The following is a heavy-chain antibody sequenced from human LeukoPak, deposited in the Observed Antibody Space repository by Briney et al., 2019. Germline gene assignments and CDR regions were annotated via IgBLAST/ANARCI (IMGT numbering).Heavy chain of an antibody. Sequence: GGSLRLSCAASGFTFSGYAMHWVRQAPGKGLEWVAVISYDGSNKYYADSVKGRFTISRDNSKNTLYLQMNSLRAEDTAVYYCARGGWQRDPINWFDPWGQGTLVTVSS. D-gene: IGHD6-19*01. J-gene: IGHJ5*02. CDR1: GFTFSGYA. V-gene: IGHV3-30-3*01. CDR3: ARGGWQRDPINWFDP. CDR2: ISYDGSNK.